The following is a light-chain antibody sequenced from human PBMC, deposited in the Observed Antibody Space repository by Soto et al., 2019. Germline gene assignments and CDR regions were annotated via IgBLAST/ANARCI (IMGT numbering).Light chain of an antibody. V-gene: IGLV4-69*01. J-gene: IGLJ2*01. CDR2: LNNDGSH. Sequence: QPVLTQSPSASASLGASVKLTCTLSSGHSNYAIAWHQQQPEKGPRYLMKLNNDGSHSKGDGIPDRFSGSSSGAERYLNISSLQSEDESDYYCQTWDTGISVVFGGGTKLTVL. CDR3: QTWDTGISVV. CDR1: SGHSNYA.